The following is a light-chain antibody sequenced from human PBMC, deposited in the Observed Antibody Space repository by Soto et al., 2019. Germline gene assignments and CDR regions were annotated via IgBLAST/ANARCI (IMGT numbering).Light chain of an antibody. V-gene: IGKV1-33*01. Sequence: IQMTQSPSSLSASVGDRVTITCQASQDIKKYLNWYQQKPGKAPKLLISGASSLETGVPSRFSGSGYGTDFTFTISSLQPEDIATYYCQQYENLPTFGQGTRLAIK. CDR3: QQYENLPT. J-gene: IGKJ5*01. CDR2: GAS. CDR1: QDIKKY.